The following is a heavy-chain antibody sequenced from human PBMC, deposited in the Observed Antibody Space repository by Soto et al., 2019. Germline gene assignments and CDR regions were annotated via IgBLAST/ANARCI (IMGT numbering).Heavy chain of an antibody. Sequence: QVQLVQSGAEVKKPGSSVKVSCKASGGTFSSYAISWVRQAPGQGLEWMGGIIPIFGTANCAQKFQGRVTITADESTSTAYMELRSLRSEDTAVYYCASYGSGSYYYYYYYGMDVWGQGTTVTVSS. J-gene: IGHJ6*02. CDR1: GGTFSSYA. D-gene: IGHD3-10*01. CDR3: ASYGSGSYYYYYYYGMDV. V-gene: IGHV1-69*01. CDR2: IIPIFGTA.